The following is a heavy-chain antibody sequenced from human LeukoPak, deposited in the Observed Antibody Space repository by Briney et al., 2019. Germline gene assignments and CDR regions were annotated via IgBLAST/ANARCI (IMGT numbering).Heavy chain of an antibody. Sequence: SETLSLTCTASDGSLSRAVYYWIWIRHHPGKGLEWVGKIYYSGSNYYNPSLQSRATITVDRSKNQFSLKLTSVTAADTAVYYCARGAEYSSPFDYWGQGSLVTVSS. J-gene: IGHJ4*02. CDR2: IYYSGSN. CDR1: DGSLSRAVYY. CDR3: ARGAEYSSPFDY. V-gene: IGHV4-31*03. D-gene: IGHD2/OR15-2a*01.